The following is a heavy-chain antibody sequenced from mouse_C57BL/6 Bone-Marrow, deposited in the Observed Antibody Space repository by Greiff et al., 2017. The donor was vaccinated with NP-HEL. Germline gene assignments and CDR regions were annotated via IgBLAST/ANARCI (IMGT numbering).Heavy chain of an antibody. Sequence: DVMLVESGGDLVKPGGSLKLSCAASGFTFSSYGMSWVRQTPDKRLEWVATISSGGSYTYYPDSVKGRFTISRDNAKNTLYLQMSSLKSEDTAMYYCARHGDGSSYGAMDYWGQGTSVTVSS. V-gene: IGHV5-6*02. J-gene: IGHJ4*01. CDR2: ISSGGSYT. D-gene: IGHD1-1*01. CDR3: ARHGDGSSYGAMDY. CDR1: GFTFSSYG.